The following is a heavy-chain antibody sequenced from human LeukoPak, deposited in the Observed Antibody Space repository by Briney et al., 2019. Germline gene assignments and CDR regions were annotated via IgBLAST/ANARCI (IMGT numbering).Heavy chain of an antibody. J-gene: IGHJ4*02. V-gene: IGHV3-30*18. D-gene: IGHD3-10*01. CDR2: ISYDGSNK. CDR3: AKGVWFGDY. Sequence: GGSLRLSCAASGLTFSSYGMHWVRQAPGQGLEWVAVISYDGSNKYYADSVKGRFTISRDNSKNTLYLQMNSLRAEDTAVYYCAKGVWFGDYWGQGTLVTVSS. CDR1: GLTFSSYG.